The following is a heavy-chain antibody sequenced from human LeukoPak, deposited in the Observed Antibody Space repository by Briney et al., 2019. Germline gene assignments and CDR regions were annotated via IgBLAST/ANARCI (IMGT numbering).Heavy chain of an antibody. Sequence: GGSLRLSCAASGFTVSRNYMSWVRQAPGKGLEWVAFIRYDGSNKYYADSVKGRFTISRDNSKNTLYLQMNSLRAEDTAVYYCAKDPAILDYWGQGTLVTVSS. CDR3: AKDPAILDY. V-gene: IGHV3-30*02. CDR1: GFTVSRNY. CDR2: IRYDGSNK. J-gene: IGHJ4*02. D-gene: IGHD2-2*02.